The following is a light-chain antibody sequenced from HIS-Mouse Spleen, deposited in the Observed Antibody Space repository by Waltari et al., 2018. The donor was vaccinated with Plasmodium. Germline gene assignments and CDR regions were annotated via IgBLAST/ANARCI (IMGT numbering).Light chain of an antibody. CDR3: LQHNSYPMYT. CDR1: QGISNY. V-gene: IGKV1-17*03. J-gene: IGKJ2*01. CDR2: AAS. Sequence: SPSAMSASVGDRVTITCRASQGISNYLAWFQQKPGKVPKRLLYAASSLQSGVPSRFSGSGSGTEFTLTISSLQPEDFATYYCLQHNSYPMYTFGQGTKLEIK.